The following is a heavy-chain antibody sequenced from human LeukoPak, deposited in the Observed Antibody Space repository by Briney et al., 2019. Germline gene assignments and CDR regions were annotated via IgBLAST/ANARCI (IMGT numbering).Heavy chain of an antibody. CDR3: AKTNGYYDY. Sequence: GGSLRLSCAASGFTFSNNGMSWVRQSPGRGLEWVSGISGGGDTTYYAESVKGRFTISRDNSKNTLFLQMNSLTAEATAVYYCAKTNGYYDYWGQGALVAVYS. CDR2: ISGGGDTT. CDR1: GFTFSNNG. D-gene: IGHD3-22*01. J-gene: IGHJ4*02. V-gene: IGHV3-23*01.